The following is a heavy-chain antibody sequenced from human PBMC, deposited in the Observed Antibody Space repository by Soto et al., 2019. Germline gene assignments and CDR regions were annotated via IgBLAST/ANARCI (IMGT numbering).Heavy chain of an antibody. CDR2: IIPIFGTA. D-gene: IGHD3-10*01. CDR3: ARGGVARGAANRKRVFYYYGMDV. CDR1: GCTFSSYA. Sequence: SVKVSCKASGCTFSSYAISWVRQAPGQGLEWMGGIIPIFGTANYAQKFQGRVTITADESTSTAYMELSSLRSEDTAVYYCARGGVARGAANRKRVFYYYGMDVWGQGTTVTVSS. V-gene: IGHV1-69*13. J-gene: IGHJ6*02.